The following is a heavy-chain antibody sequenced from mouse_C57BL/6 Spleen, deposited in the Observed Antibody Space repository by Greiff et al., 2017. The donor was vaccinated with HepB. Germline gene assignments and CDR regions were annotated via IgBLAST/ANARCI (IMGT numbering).Heavy chain of an antibody. V-gene: IGHV1-54*01. D-gene: IGHD6-1*01. J-gene: IGHJ4*01. Sequence: QVQLKQSGAELVRPGTSVKVSCKASGYAFTNYLIEWVKQRPGQGLEWIGVINPGSGGTNYNEKFKGKATLNADKSSSTAYMQLSSLTSEDSAVYFCARDSRSSPCAMDYWGQGTSVTVSS. CDR1: GYAFTNYL. CDR2: INPGSGGT. CDR3: ARDSRSSPCAMDY.